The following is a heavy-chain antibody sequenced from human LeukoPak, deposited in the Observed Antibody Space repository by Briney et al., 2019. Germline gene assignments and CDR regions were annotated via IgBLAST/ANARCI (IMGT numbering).Heavy chain of an antibody. CDR3: ARAPIHDY. CDR2: IYTSGGT. J-gene: IGHJ4*02. V-gene: IGHV4-4*09. D-gene: IGHD5-12*01. CDR1: GDSISSYY. Sequence: SSETLSLTCTVSGDSISSYYWSWIRQPPGKGLEWIGYIYTSGGTNYIPSLKGRVTISIDTSKNQFSLKLSSVTAADSAVYYCARAPIHDYWGQGTLVTVSS.